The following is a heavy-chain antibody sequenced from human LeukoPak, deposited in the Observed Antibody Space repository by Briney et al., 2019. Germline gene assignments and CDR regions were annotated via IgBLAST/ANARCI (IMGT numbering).Heavy chain of an antibody. Sequence: GGSLRLSCAASGFTFSSYAMSWVRQAPGEGLEWVSAISGSGDSTYYADSVKGRFTISRDNSKNTLYLQMNSLGAEDTAVYYCAKTSYSYGFSYFDYWGQGTLVTVSS. CDR1: GFTFSSYA. D-gene: IGHD5-18*01. CDR3: AKTSYSYGFSYFDY. J-gene: IGHJ4*02. V-gene: IGHV3-23*01. CDR2: ISGSGDST.